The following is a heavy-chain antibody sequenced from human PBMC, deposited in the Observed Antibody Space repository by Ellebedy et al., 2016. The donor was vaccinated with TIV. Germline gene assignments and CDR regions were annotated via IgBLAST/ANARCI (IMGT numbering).Heavy chain of an antibody. Sequence: GGSLRLXXTASGFSVSDKYMSWVRQAPGKGLEWVSTFYRRGDTYYADSVKGRFTISRHNSDNTVHLQMDSLRVEDTAVYYCARETDGGNSHYFDYWGLGTLVTVSA. CDR2: FYRRGDT. CDR3: ARETDGGNSHYFDY. J-gene: IGHJ4*02. V-gene: IGHV3-53*04. CDR1: GFSVSDKY. D-gene: IGHD4-23*01.